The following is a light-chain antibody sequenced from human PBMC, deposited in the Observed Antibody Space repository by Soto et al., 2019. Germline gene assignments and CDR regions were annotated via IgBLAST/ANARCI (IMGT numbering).Light chain of an antibody. CDR2: EVS. CDR3: CSYASNNRGV. Sequence: HCVLTQPASLSGSPGQSITISCTGTSSDIGAYNYVSWYQHHPGKAPKLMIYEVSNRPSGVSSRFSGSKSGNTASLTISGLQAEDEADYYCCSYASNNRGVFGTGTRSPS. J-gene: IGLJ1*01. CDR1: SSDIGAYNY. V-gene: IGLV2-14*01.